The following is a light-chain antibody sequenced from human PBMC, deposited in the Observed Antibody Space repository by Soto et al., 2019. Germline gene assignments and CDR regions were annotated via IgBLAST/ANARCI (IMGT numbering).Light chain of an antibody. V-gene: IGKV1D-13*01. Sequence: AIQLTQSKSSLSVSVGDRVIITCRLSQGISSALAWYQQKPGKAPKLLIYDASSLESGVPSRFSGSGSGTDFTLTISSLQPEDFATYYCQQFNNYLPITFGQGTRLEI. CDR3: QQFNNYLPIT. CDR2: DAS. CDR1: QGISSA. J-gene: IGKJ5*01.